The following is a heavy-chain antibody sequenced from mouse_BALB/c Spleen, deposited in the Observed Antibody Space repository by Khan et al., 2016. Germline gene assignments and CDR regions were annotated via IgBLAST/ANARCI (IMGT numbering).Heavy chain of an antibody. J-gene: IGHJ3*01. Sequence: EVELVESGGDLVKPGGSLKLSCAASGFIFSSYTMSWVRQTPEKRLEWVATISSGGTYTYYPDRVKGRFTISRDNAKKTLHLQMSSLKSEDTAMYFCTNIYHGYYEFPYWGQGTLVTVSA. D-gene: IGHD2-3*01. V-gene: IGHV5-6-4*01. CDR3: TNIYHGYYEFPY. CDR2: ISSGGTYT. CDR1: GFIFSSYT.